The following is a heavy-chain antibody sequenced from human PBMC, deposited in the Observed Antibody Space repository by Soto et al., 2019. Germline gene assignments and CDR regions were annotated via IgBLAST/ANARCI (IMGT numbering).Heavy chain of an antibody. D-gene: IGHD5-18*01. CDR2: ISYDGSNK. J-gene: IGHJ6*02. CDR3: ARDDKLHRKTIQLWPDDHYYYGMDV. CDR1: GLTFSSYA. V-gene: IGHV3-30-3*01. Sequence: GGSLRLSCAASGLTFSSYAMHWVRQAPGKGLEWVAVISYDGSNKYYADSVKGRFTISRDNSKNTLYLQMNSLRAEDTAVYYCARDDKLHRKTIQLWPDDHYYYGMDVWGQGTTVTVSS.